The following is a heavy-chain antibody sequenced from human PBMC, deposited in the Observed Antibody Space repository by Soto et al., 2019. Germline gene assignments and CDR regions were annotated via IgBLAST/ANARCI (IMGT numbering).Heavy chain of an antibody. CDR2: ISPDNGNT. Sequence: QVQLVQSGGEVKKSGASVKVSCKASGYTFTIYGINWVRQAPGQGLEWMGWISPDNGNTNYAQKLQGRVTMTTDTSTSTAYMELRSLRSDDTAVYYCARALGYSGYAGMDVWGQGTTVTVSS. D-gene: IGHD5-12*01. V-gene: IGHV1-18*01. CDR3: ARALGYSGYAGMDV. J-gene: IGHJ6*02. CDR1: GYTFTIYG.